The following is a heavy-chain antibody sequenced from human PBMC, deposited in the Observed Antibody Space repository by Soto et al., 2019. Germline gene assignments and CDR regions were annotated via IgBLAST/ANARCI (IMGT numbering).Heavy chain of an antibody. CDR3: ARVRVRFLEWLGSEG. CDR2: IIPIFGTA. D-gene: IGHD3-3*01. V-gene: IGHV1-69*12. Sequence: QVQLVQSGAEVKKPGSSVKVSCTASGGTFSSYAFSWVRQAPGQGLEWMGGIIPIFGTANYAQKFQGRVTITADESTSTAYMELSSLRSEDTAVYYGARVRVRFLEWLGSEGWGQGTLVTVSS. CDR1: GGTFSSYA. J-gene: IGHJ4*02.